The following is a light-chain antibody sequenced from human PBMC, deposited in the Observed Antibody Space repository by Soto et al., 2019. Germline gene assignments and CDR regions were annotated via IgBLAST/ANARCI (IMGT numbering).Light chain of an antibody. CDR3: SSYAGSNNLVV. CDR2: EVS. CDR1: SSDVGGYNY. Sequence: QSVLTQPPSASGSPGQSVTIYCTGTSSDVGGYNYVSWYQQHPGKAPKLMIYEVSKRPSGVPDRFSGSKSGNKASLTVSGLQAEDEADYYCSSYAGSNNLVVFGAGTKLTVL. V-gene: IGLV2-8*01. J-gene: IGLJ2*01.